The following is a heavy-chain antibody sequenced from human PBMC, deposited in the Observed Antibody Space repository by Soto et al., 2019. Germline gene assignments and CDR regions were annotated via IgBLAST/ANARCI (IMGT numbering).Heavy chain of an antibody. CDR2: IYYSGST. V-gene: IGHV4-59*01. Sequence: SETLSLTCTVSGGSISSYYWSWIRQPPGKGLEWIGYIYYSGSTNYNPSLKSRVTISVDTSKNQFSLKLSSVTAADTAVYYCARNEGGSGSYGWFDPWGQGTLVTVS. CDR3: ARNEGGSGSYGWFDP. CDR1: GGSISSYY. J-gene: IGHJ5*02. D-gene: IGHD3-10*01.